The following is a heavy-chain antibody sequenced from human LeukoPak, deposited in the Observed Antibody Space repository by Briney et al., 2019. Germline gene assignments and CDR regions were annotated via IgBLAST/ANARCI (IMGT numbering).Heavy chain of an antibody. Sequence: GASVKVSCKASGYTFTSYYMHWVRQAPGQGLEWMGIINPSGGSTSYAQKFQGRVTMTRDMSTSTVYMELSSLRSEDTAVYYCARSAYDYSNYGPLSYYYYYYMDVWGKGTTVTVS. CDR2: INPSGGST. CDR1: GYTFTSYY. V-gene: IGHV1-46*01. CDR3: ARSAYDYSNYGPLSYYYYYYMDV. J-gene: IGHJ6*03. D-gene: IGHD4-11*01.